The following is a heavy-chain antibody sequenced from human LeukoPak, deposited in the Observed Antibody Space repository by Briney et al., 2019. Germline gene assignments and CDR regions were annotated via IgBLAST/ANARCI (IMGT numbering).Heavy chain of an antibody. CDR3: AKDLRSLGAFDI. J-gene: IGHJ3*02. CDR2: ISGSGSST. D-gene: IGHD6-13*01. Sequence: PGGSLRLSCAASGFTFSIYEINWVRQAPGKGLEWVSAISGSGSSTYYADSVKGRFTISRDNSKNTLYLQMNSLRAEDTAVYYCAKDLRSLGAFDIWGQGTMVTVSS. V-gene: IGHV3-23*01. CDR1: GFTFSIYE.